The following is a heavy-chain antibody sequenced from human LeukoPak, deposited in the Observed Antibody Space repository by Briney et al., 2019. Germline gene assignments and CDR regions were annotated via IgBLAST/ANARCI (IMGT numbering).Heavy chain of an antibody. CDR2: ISYDGSNK. D-gene: IGHD4-17*01. V-gene: IGHV3-30*04. CDR3: ARDQAVTTWGYYYYYMDV. CDR1: GFTFSSYA. Sequence: PGGSLRLSCAASGFTFSSYAMHWVRQAPGKGLEWVAVISYDGSNKYYADSVKGRFTISRDNSKNTLYLQMNSLRAEDTAVYYCARDQAVTTWGYYYYYMDVWGKGTTVTVSS. J-gene: IGHJ6*03.